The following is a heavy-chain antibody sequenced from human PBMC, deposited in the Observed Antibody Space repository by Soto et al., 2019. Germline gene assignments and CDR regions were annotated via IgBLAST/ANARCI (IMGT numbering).Heavy chain of an antibody. Sequence: SVKVSCKASGGTFSSYAISWVRQAPGQGLEWMGGIIPIFGTANYAQKFQGRVTITADESTSTAYMELSSLRSEDTAVYYCARGFQLYYYDSSGYYYVSQGDYYYGMDVWGQGTTVTVSS. CDR2: IIPIFGTA. D-gene: IGHD3-22*01. CDR3: ARGFQLYYYDSSGYYYVSQGDYYYGMDV. V-gene: IGHV1-69*13. CDR1: GGTFSSYA. J-gene: IGHJ6*02.